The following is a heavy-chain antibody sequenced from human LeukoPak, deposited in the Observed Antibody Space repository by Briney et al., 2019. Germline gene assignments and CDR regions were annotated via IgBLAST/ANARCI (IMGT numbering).Heavy chain of an antibody. J-gene: IGHJ4*02. D-gene: IGHD6-25*01. Sequence: ASVKVSCKASGYTFTSYGISWVRQAPGQGLEWMGWISAYNGNTNYAQKLQGRVTVTTDTSTSTAYMELRSLRSDDTAVYYCARAFKQRYYFDYWGQGTLVTVSS. CDR3: ARAFKQRYYFDY. V-gene: IGHV1-18*01. CDR2: ISAYNGNT. CDR1: GYTFTSYG.